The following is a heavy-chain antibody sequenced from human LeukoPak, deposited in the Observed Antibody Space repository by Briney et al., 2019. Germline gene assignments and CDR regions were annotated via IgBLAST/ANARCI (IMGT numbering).Heavy chain of an antibody. CDR3: ARAPIAARPPDAFDI. CDR2: IHTSGST. D-gene: IGHD6-6*01. Sequence: SETLSLTCTVSGDSISSFYWSWIRQPAGKGLEWIGRIHTSGSTDYNPSLKSRVTMSVDTSKNQFSLKLSSVTAADTAVYYCARAPIAARPPDAFDIWGQGTMVTVSS. V-gene: IGHV4-4*07. J-gene: IGHJ3*02. CDR1: GDSISSFY.